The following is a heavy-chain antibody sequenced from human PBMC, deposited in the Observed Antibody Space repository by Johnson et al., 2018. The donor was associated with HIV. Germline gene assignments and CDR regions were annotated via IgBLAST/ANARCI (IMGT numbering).Heavy chain of an antibody. V-gene: IGHV3-30-3*01. CDR3: AKVQSGWYVGADAFDI. Sequence: QVQLVESGGGLVQPGGSLRLSCAASGFTFSSYAMHWVRQAPGKGLEWVAVISYDGSNKYYAASVKGRFTIPRDNSKNTLYLQMNSLRAEDTAVYYCAKVQSGWYVGADAFDIWGQGTMVTVSS. CDR1: GFTFSSYA. CDR2: ISYDGSNK. D-gene: IGHD6-19*01. J-gene: IGHJ3*02.